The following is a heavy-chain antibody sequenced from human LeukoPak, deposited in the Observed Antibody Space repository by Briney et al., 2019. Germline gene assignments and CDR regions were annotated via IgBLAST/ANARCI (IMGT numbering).Heavy chain of an antibody. J-gene: IGHJ4*02. CDR2: ISYDGSNK. Sequence: GGSLRLSCAASGFTFSSYAMHWVRQAPGKGLEWVAVISYDGSNKYYADSVKGRFTISRDNSKNTLYLQMNSLRAEDTAVYYCARARGYSYGYVDYWGQGTLVTVSS. D-gene: IGHD5-18*01. CDR3: ARARGYSYGYVDY. CDR1: GFTFSSYA. V-gene: IGHV3-30*04.